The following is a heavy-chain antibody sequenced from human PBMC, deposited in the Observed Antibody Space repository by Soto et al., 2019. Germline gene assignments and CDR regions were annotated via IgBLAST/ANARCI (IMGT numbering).Heavy chain of an antibody. CDR1: GGSISNYY. D-gene: IGHD5-12*01. CDR2: IYFSGSA. J-gene: IGHJ4*02. CDR3: ARRHSGYRDY. V-gene: IGHV4-59*08. Sequence: SETLSLTCTVSGGSISNYYWSWIRQPPGKGLEWIGYIYFSGSANYNPSLKSRVTISVDTSKNQFSLKLSSVTAADTAVYYCARRHSGYRDYWGQGTLVTVSS.